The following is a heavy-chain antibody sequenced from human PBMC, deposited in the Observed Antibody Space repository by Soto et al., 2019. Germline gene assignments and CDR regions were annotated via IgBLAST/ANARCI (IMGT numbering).Heavy chain of an antibody. CDR2: IKQDGSEK. V-gene: IGHV3-7*05. Sequence: EVQLVESGGGLVQPGGSLRLSCAASGFTFSSYGMSWVRQAPGRGLEWVANIKQDGSEKYYVDSVKGRFTISRDTAKNSLYLQVTSLRAEDTGVYYWARVGSSGFDYWGQGSLVAVSS. D-gene: IGHD6-19*01. CDR1: GFTFSSYG. J-gene: IGHJ4*02. CDR3: ARVGSSGFDY.